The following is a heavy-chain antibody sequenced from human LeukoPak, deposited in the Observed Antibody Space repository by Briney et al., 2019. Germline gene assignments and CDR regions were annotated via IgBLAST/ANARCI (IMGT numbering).Heavy chain of an antibody. Sequence: ASVTVSCKVSGYTLTELSMHWVRQAPGKGLEWMGGFDPEDGETIYAQKFQGRITMTRDTSTSTVYMELSSLRSEDTAVYYCARSKTIFGVVMPGDPFSGSRDWGQGTLVTVSS. D-gene: IGHD3-3*01. J-gene: IGHJ4*02. CDR1: GYTLTELS. V-gene: IGHV1-24*01. CDR2: FDPEDGET. CDR3: ARSKTIFGVVMPGDPFSGSRD.